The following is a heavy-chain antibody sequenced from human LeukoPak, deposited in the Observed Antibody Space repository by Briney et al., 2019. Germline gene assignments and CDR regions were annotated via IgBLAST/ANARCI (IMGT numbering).Heavy chain of an antibody. CDR1: GFTFSSYA. V-gene: IGHV3-23*01. CDR2: ISGSGGST. CDR3: AKAPLGAPKGGYFDY. D-gene: IGHD1-26*01. J-gene: IGHJ4*02. Sequence: PGGSLRLSCAASGFTFSSYAMSWVRQAPGKGLEWGSAISGSGGSTYYADSVKGRFTISRDNSKNTLYLQMNSLRAEDTAVYYCAKAPLGAPKGGYFDYWGQGTLVTVSS.